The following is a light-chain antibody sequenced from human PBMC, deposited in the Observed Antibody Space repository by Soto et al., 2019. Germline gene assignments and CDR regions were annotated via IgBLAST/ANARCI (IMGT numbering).Light chain of an antibody. V-gene: IGKV3D-20*02. CDR1: QSVSTNY. J-gene: IGKJ5*01. CDR3: QQRSNWPPIT. CDR2: GAS. Sequence: EVVLTQSPGTLSLSPGERATLSCRAIQSVSTNYLAWYQQKPGQAPRLLIHGASTRAPGFPARFSGSGSGTDFTLTISSLQSEDFAVYYCQQRSNWPPITFGQGTRLEIK.